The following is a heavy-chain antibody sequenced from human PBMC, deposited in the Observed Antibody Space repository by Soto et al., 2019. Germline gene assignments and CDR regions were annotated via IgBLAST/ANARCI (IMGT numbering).Heavy chain of an antibody. J-gene: IGHJ3*02. CDR3: EKDPNGGYVGGFEM. Sequence: EVQLLESGGGLVQPGGSLRLSCAASGFTFSNYAMSWVRQAPGRGPEWVAGISSSGASTYYADYVKGRFTISRDHSKNTLHLQMNSLRAEDTAVYYCEKDPNGGYVGGFEMCGQRTMVTVSS. CDR1: GFTFSNYA. V-gene: IGHV3-23*01. CDR2: ISSSGAST. D-gene: IGHD5-12*01.